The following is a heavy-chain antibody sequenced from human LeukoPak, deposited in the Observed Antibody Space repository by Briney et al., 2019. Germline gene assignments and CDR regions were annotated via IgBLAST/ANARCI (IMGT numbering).Heavy chain of an antibody. D-gene: IGHD6-13*01. CDR2: IYDQNCNT. CDR1: GYTFTSYG. V-gene: IGHV1-18*01. J-gene: IGHJ5*02. CDR3: ARDRSSSSWISKLGFDP. Sequence: ASVKDSCMASGYTFTSYGIRWVRQAPGQGGEWVGWIYDQNCNTNYAQKLQGRVTMTTDTSTSTAYMELRSLRSDDTAVYYCARDRSSSSWISKLGFDPWGQGTLVTVSS.